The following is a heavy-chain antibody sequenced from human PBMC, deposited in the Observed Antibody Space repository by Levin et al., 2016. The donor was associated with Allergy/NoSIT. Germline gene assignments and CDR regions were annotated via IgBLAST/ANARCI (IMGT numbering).Heavy chain of an antibody. D-gene: IGHD4-17*01. V-gene: IGHV4-31*02. J-gene: IGHJ6*02. CDR3: ARHDGDYPKGNDYYGMDV. CDR2: IYYSGST. Sequence: WIRQPPGKGLEWIGYIYYSGSTYYSPSLKRRVTISVNTSKNQFSLRLNSVTAADTAVYYCARHDGDYPKGNDYYGMDVWGQGTTVTVSS.